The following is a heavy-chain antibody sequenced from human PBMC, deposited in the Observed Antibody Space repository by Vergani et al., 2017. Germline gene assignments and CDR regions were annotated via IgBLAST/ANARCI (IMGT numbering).Heavy chain of an antibody. CDR1: GFTFDDYA. Sequence: VQLVESGGGVVQPGRSLRLSCAASGFTFDDYAMHWVRQAPGKGLEWVSGISWNSGSIGYADSVKGRFTISRDNAKNSLYLQMNSLRAEDTAVYYCARDLDQSWEPGGDWGQGTLVTVSS. V-gene: IGHV3-9*01. CDR2: ISWNSGSI. D-gene: IGHD1-26*01. CDR3: ARDLDQSWEPGGD. J-gene: IGHJ4*02.